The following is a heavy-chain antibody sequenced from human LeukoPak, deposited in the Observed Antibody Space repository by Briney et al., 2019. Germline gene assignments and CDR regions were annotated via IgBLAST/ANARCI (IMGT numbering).Heavy chain of an antibody. J-gene: IGHJ4*02. V-gene: IGHV3-23*01. Sequence: GGSLRLSCAASGFTFSSYAVSWVRQAPGKGLEWVSAISGSGGSTYYADSVKGRFTISRDNSKNTLYLQMNSLRAEDTAVYYCAKDRGSSGYRRYYFDYWGQGTLVTVSS. CDR1: GFTFSSYA. CDR2: ISGSGGST. CDR3: AKDRGSSGYRRYYFDY. D-gene: IGHD3-22*01.